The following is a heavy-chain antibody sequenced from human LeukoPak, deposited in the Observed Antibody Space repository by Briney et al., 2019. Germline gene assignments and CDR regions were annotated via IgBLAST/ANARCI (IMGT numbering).Heavy chain of an antibody. CDR1: GFTFSSYS. D-gene: IGHD6-13*01. Sequence: GGSLRLSCAASGFTFSSYSMNWVRQAPGKGLEWVSSISSSSSYIYYADSVKGRFTISRDNAKNSLYLQMNSLRAEDTALYYCAKDIQIAAAGIGRYGMDVWGQGTTVTVSS. CDR3: AKDIQIAAAGIGRYGMDV. CDR2: ISSSSSYI. J-gene: IGHJ6*02. V-gene: IGHV3-21*04.